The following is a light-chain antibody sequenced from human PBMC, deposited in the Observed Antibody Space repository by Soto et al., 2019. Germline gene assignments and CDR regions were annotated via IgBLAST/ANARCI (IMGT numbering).Light chain of an antibody. V-gene: IGKV3-20*01. CDR3: QQYVSSPRT. Sequence: EIVLTQSPGTLSLSPGDRATLSCRASHSVSTYLAWYQHKTGQAPRLLIYCASSRATGTPDRFSGSGSGTDFTLIISRLDPEDFAIYYCQQYVSSPRTFGPGTTVHIK. J-gene: IGKJ3*01. CDR2: CAS. CDR1: HSVSTY.